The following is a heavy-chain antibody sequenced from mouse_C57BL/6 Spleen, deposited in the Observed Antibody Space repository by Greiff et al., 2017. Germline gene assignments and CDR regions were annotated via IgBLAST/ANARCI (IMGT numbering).Heavy chain of an antibody. D-gene: IGHD2-3*01. J-gene: IGHJ3*01. CDR2: ISYDGSN. CDR1: GYSITSGYY. Sequence: EVQLQESGPGLVKPSQSLSLTCSVTGYSITSGYYWNWIRQFPGNKLEWMGYISYDGSNNYNPSLKNRISITRDTSKNQFFLKLNSVTTEDTATYYCAREGDGYYFPFAYWGQGTLVTVSA. V-gene: IGHV3-6*01. CDR3: AREGDGYYFPFAY.